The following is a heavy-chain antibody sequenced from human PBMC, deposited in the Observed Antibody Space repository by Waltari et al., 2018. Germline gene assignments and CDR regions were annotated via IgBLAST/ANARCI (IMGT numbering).Heavy chain of an antibody. Sequence: QVQLVHSGAEVKKPGSSVKVSCKASGGPFSSYTISWVRQAPGQGLEWMGRIIPILGIANYAQKFQGRVTITADKSTSTAYMELSSLRSEDTAVYYCARDPSYLYDSSGYSEYWGQGTLVTVSS. J-gene: IGHJ4*02. V-gene: IGHV1-69*04. D-gene: IGHD3-22*01. CDR2: IIPILGIA. CDR3: ARDPSYLYDSSGYSEY. CDR1: GGPFSSYT.